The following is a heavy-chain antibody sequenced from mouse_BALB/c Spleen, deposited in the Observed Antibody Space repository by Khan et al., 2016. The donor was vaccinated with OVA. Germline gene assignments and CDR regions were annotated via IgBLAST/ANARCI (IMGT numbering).Heavy chain of an antibody. J-gene: IGHJ3*01. CDR2: INPSNGYT. Sequence: VKLQESGAELARPGASVKMSCKASGYTFTSYTIHWIKLRPGQGLEWIGFINPSNGYTNYNQTFKDKATLTADKSSTTVYMQLSSLTSDDSAVDNCVRDGAYHRNDGWFAYWGQGTLVTVSA. V-gene: IGHV1-4*01. D-gene: IGHD2-14*01. CDR3: VRDGAYHRNDGWFAY. CDR1: GYTFTSYT.